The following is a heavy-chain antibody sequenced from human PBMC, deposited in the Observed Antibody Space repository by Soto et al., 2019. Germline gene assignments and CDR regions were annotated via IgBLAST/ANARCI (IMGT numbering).Heavy chain of an antibody. CDR2: SSTGGAYM. V-gene: IGHV3-21*06. Sequence: EVQLVESGGGLVKAGGSLRLFCTASGFTFRNYNMNWVRQAPGKGLEWVSYSSTGGAYMFYADSVKGRFTISRDNAQNSLFLQIDRTTAEDTAVYYCARDIASPGGDYFDSWGQGTLVTVSS. D-gene: IGHD2-21*01. CDR1: GFTFRNYN. J-gene: IGHJ4*02. CDR3: ARDIASPGGDYFDS.